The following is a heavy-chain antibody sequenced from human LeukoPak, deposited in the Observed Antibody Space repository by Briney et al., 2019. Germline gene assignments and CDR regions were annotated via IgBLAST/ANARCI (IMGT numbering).Heavy chain of an antibody. CDR3: AREVYSSSKGDAFDI. J-gene: IGHJ3*02. D-gene: IGHD6-6*01. V-gene: IGHV1-2*02. CDR2: INPNSGAT. Sequence: ASVKVSCKASGYTFSGYYIHWVRQAPGQGLEWMGWINPNSGATKYAQKFQGRVTMTRDTSISTAYMELSSLRSDDTAVYYCAREVYSSSKGDAFDIWGQGTMVTVSS. CDR1: GYTFSGYY.